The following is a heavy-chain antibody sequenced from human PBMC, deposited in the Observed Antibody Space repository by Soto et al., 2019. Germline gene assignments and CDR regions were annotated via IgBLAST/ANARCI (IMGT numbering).Heavy chain of an antibody. V-gene: IGHV4-39*01. CDR2: MYYNVGT. CDR1: GSSISSSCYY. Sequence: PSETLSLTCIVSGSSISSSCYYWGWIRQPPGKGLEWIASMYYNVGTYYNPYLKSRVTISVDTSANQFSLKLRSVTATDTAVYYCARLPSRHWVDYLGQGTLVTVSS. CDR3: ARLPSRHWVDY. D-gene: IGHD3-16*01. J-gene: IGHJ4*02.